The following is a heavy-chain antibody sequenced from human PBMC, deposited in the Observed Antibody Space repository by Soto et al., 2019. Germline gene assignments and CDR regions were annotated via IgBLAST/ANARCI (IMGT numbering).Heavy chain of an antibody. J-gene: IGHJ4*02. V-gene: IGHV3-23*01. CDR3: AKIYYYGSGSSSFDY. Sequence: GGSLRLSCAASEFPFSSYAMSWVRQAPGKGLEWVSGISGSGGSTYYADSVKGRFTISRDNSKNTLFLQMNSLRAEDTAVYYCAKIYYYGSGSSSFDYWGQGTLVTVSS. CDR1: EFPFSSYA. D-gene: IGHD3-10*01. CDR2: ISGSGGST.